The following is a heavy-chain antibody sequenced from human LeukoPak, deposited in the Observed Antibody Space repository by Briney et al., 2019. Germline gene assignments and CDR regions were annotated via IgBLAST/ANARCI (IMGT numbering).Heavy chain of an antibody. J-gene: IGHJ4*02. CDR2: INPNSGGA. CDR1: GYTFTGYY. V-gene: IGHV1-2*02. CDR3: ARGRDELDY. D-gene: IGHD1-1*01. Sequence: ASVKVSCKASGYTFTGYYIYWVRQATGQGLEWMGWINPNSGGANYAQKFQVRVTMTRDRSSSTAYMELSRLRSDDTAVYYCARGRDELDYWGQGTLVTVSS.